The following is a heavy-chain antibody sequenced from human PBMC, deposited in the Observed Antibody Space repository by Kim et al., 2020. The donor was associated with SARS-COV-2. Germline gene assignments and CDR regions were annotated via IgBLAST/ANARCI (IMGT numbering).Heavy chain of an antibody. CDR1: GFTFSSYA. J-gene: IGHJ4*02. V-gene: IGHV3-64*01. CDR3: ARDQGPLVVTAPDY. CDR2: ISSNGGST. D-gene: IGHD2-21*02. Sequence: GGSLRLSCAASGFTFSSYAMHWVRQAPGKGLEYVSAISSNGGSTYYANSVKGRFTISRDNSKNTLYLQMGSLRAEDMAVYYCARDQGPLVVTAPDYWGQGTLVTVSS.